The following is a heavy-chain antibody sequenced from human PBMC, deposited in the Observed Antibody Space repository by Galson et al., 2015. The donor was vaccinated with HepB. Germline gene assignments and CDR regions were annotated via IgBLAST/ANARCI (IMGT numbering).Heavy chain of an antibody. Sequence: WIRQPPGKGLEWIGEINHSGSTNYNPSLKSRVTISVDTSKNQFSLKLSSVTAADTAVYYCARGGGLGLWERGIDYWGQGTLVTVSS. D-gene: IGHD1-1*01. CDR2: INHSGST. J-gene: IGHJ4*02. V-gene: IGHV4-34*01. CDR3: ARGGGLGLWERGIDY.